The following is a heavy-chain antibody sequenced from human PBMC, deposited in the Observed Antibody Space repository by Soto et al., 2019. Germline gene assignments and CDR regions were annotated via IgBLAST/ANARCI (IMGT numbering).Heavy chain of an antibody. V-gene: IGHV4-59*08. D-gene: IGHD5-18*01. Sequence: SETLSLTCTGSGGPINSYYWSWIRQPPGKGLEWIGYIYYTGSTNYNPSLKSRLTISVDTSNNHFSLKLTSVTAADTAVYYCARHSGAMVDYWGQGTLVTVSS. CDR3: ARHSGAMVDY. CDR2: IYYTGST. CDR1: GGPINSYY. J-gene: IGHJ4*02.